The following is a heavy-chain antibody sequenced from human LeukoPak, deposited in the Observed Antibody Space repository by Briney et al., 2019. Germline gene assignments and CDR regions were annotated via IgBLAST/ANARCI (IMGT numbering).Heavy chain of an antibody. CDR3: ARQSRGIAGAGLDY. J-gene: IGHJ4*02. V-gene: IGHV4-59*08. CDR1: GGSISSYY. Sequence: SETLSLTCIVSGGSISSYYWTWIRQPPGKGLEWIGYIYYNGSTNYNPSLKSRVTISVDTSKNQFSLKLNSVTAADTAVYYCARQSRGIAGAGLDYWGQGILVTVSS. D-gene: IGHD6-19*01. CDR2: IYYNGST.